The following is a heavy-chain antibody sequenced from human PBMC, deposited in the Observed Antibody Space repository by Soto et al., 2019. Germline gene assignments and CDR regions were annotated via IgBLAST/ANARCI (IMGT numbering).Heavy chain of an antibody. CDR2: ISHSGTT. CDR1: GDSIISRGYA. J-gene: IGHJ4*02. V-gene: IGHV4-30-2*01. Sequence: SETLSLTCAVSGDSIISRGYARSWIRQPPGKGLEWIGYISHSGTTYHNPSLKSRLTISMDRSTNQFSLKLKSVSAADTAVYYCARAPHRIVVVTAIPSYFDYWGQGVLVTVSS. CDR3: ARAPHRIVVVTAIPSYFDY. D-gene: IGHD2-21*02.